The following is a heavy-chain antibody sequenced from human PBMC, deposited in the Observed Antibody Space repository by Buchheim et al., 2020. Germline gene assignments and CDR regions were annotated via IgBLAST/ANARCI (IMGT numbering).Heavy chain of an antibody. Sequence: QVQLVQSGAEVKKPGSSVKVSCKASGGTFSSYSLRWLRQAPAQGLEWMGRIIHGLDLPNYAQKFQGRIPFNADTSTTTAYKAMSSLNYEETTLYYGATDLSIYGGNSDGDFHYWGQGTL. CDR1: GGTFSSYS. CDR2: IIHGLDLP. V-gene: IGHV1-69*02. CDR3: ATDLSIYGGNSDGDFHY. J-gene: IGHJ4*02. D-gene: IGHD4-23*01.